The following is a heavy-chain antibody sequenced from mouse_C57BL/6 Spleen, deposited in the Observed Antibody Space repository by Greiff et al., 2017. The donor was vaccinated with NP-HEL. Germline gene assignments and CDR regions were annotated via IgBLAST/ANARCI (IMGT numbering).Heavy chain of an antibody. J-gene: IGHJ3*01. CDR3: ARSHDGYLFAY. Sequence: QVQLQQPGAELVRPGSSVKLSCKASGYTFTSYWMHWVKQRPIQGLEWIGNIDPSDSETHYNQKFKDKATLTVDKSSSTAYMQLSSLTSKDSAVYYCARSHDGYLFAYWGQGTLVTVSA. V-gene: IGHV1-52*01. CDR2: IDPSDSET. CDR1: GYTFTSYW. D-gene: IGHD2-3*01.